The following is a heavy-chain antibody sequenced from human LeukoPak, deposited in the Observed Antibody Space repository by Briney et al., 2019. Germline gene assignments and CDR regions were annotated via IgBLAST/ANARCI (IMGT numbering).Heavy chain of an antibody. D-gene: IGHD6-19*01. CDR2: IRYDGSNK. J-gene: IGHJ6*02. Sequence: RGSLRLSCAASGFTFSSYGMHWVRQAPGKGLEWLAFIRYDGSNKYYADSVKGRFTISRDNSKNTLYLQMNSLRAEDTAVYYYAKDSSGWPALYYYYGMDIWGQGTTVTVSS. V-gene: IGHV3-30*02. CDR3: AKDSSGWPALYYYYGMDI. CDR1: GFTFSSYG.